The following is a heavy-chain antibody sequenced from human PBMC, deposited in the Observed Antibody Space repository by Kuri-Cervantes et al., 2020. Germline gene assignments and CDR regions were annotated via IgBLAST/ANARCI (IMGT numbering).Heavy chain of an antibody. Sequence: GGSLRLSCAASGFTFGDYAMSWIRQAPGKGLEWVSAISGSGGSTYYADSVKGRFTISRDNSKNTLYLQMNSLRAEDTAVYYCAKDSFTSAAFDIWGQGTMVTVSS. V-gene: IGHV3-23*01. J-gene: IGHJ3*02. CDR1: GFTFGDYA. CDR2: ISGSGGST. D-gene: IGHD3-3*01. CDR3: AKDSFTSAAFDI.